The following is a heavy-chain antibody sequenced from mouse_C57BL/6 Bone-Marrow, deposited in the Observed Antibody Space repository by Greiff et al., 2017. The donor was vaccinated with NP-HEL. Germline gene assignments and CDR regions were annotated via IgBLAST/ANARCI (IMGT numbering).Heavy chain of an antibody. D-gene: IGHD5-5*01. CDR2: IYPRSGNT. CDR3: AKLPPFAY. Sequence: QVQLQQSGAELARPGASVKLSCKASGYTFTSYGISWVKQRTGQGLEWIGEIYPRSGNTYYNEKFKGKATLTADKPSSTAYMELRSLTSEDSAVYFCAKLPPFAYWGQGTLVTVSA. J-gene: IGHJ3*01. CDR1: GYTFTSYG. V-gene: IGHV1-81*01.